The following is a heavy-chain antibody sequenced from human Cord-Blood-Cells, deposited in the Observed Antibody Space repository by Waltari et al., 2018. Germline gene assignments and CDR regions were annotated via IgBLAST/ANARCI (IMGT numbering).Heavy chain of an antibody. V-gene: IGHV4-38-2*01. Sequence: QVQLQESGPGLVKPSETLSLTCAVSGSSISSGYYWGWIRQPPGKGLEWIGSIYHSGGTYNNPSLQSRVTISVDTSKNQFALELSSVTAADTAVYYCARALVVPAATFDYWGQGTLVTVSS. D-gene: IGHD2-2*01. J-gene: IGHJ4*02. CDR2: IYHSGGT. CDR3: ARALVVPAATFDY. CDR1: GSSISSGYY.